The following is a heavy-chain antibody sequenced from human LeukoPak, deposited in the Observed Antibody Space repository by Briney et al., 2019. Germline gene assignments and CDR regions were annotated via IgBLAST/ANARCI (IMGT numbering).Heavy chain of an antibody. CDR1: GGSISSYY. D-gene: IGHD6-6*01. Sequence: SETLSLTCTVSGGSISSYYRSWIRQPPGQGLEWIGYIYTSGSTKYNPSLKSRVTISANTSKNQLSQKRSAGTAADTAGYYWSRGRIGARYNWFDAWGQGTLVTVSS. CDR2: IYTSGST. CDR3: SRGRIGARYNWFDA. J-gene: IGHJ5*02. V-gene: IGHV4-4*09.